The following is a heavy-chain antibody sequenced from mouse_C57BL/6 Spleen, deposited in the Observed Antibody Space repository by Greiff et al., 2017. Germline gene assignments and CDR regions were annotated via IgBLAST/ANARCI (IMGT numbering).Heavy chain of an antibody. Sequence: QVQLPQPGAELVKPGASVKMSCKASGYTFTSYWITWVKQRPGQGREWIGEIFPGRGSTNYNEKFKRKATLTVDTSSRTVYMQPSSLTSEDSAVYYCARRRYGNDAWFAYWGQGTLVTVSA. CDR1: GYTFTSYW. CDR3: ARRRYGNDAWFAY. D-gene: IGHD2-10*02. V-gene: IGHV1-55*01. CDR2: IFPGRGST. J-gene: IGHJ3*01.